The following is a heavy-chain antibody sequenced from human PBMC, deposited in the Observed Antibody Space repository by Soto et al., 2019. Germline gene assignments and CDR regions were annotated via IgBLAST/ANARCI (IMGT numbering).Heavy chain of an antibody. J-gene: IGHJ6*03. CDR1: GFTFSSYS. Sequence: GSLRLSCAASGFTFSSYSMNWVRQAPGKGLEWVSSISSSSSYIYYADSVKGRFTISRDNAKNSLYLQMNSLRAEDTAVYYCAIQEYSSSSLDGYYYYYYYMDVWGKGTTVTVSS. D-gene: IGHD6-6*01. V-gene: IGHV3-21*01. CDR3: AIQEYSSSSLDGYYYYYYYMDV. CDR2: ISSSSSYI.